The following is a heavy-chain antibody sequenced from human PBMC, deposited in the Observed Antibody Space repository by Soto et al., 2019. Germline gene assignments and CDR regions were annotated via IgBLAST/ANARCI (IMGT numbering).Heavy chain of an antibody. D-gene: IGHD3-10*01. CDR2: IIPILGIA. J-gene: IGHJ6*02. V-gene: IGHV1-69*02. Sequence: PVKVSCKASGGTFSSYTISWVRQAPGQGLEWMGRIIPILGIADYAQKFQGRVTITADRSTSTAYMELSSLSSEDTAVYYCARGPLLWFGEFIYGMDVWGQGTTVTVSS. CDR3: ARGPLLWFGEFIYGMDV. CDR1: GGTFSSYT.